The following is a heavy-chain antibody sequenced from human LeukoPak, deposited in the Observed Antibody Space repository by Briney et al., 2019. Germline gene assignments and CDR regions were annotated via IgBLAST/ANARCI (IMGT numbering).Heavy chain of an antibody. Sequence: GGSLRLSRAASGFTFDDYAMHWVRQAPGKGLEWVSGNSWNSGSIGYADSVKGRFTISRDNAKNSLYLQMNSLRAEDTALYYCAKDMSSQYSSSWYFDYWGQGTLVTVSS. D-gene: IGHD6-13*01. CDR3: AKDMSSQYSSSWYFDY. V-gene: IGHV3-9*01. CDR2: NSWNSGSI. J-gene: IGHJ4*02. CDR1: GFTFDDYA.